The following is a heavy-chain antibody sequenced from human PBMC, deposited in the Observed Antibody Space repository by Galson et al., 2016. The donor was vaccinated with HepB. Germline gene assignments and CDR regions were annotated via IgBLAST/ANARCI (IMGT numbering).Heavy chain of an antibody. CDR2: ISSRNNI. CDR3: ARDNSGWSRNY. J-gene: IGHJ4*02. Sequence: SLRLSCAASGFTFSTYSMSWIRQAPGKGLEWVSSISSRNNIYQAELLKGRFTISRDNAKSSLYLQMNSRRAEDTAVYYCARDNSGWSRNYWGQGTLVTVSS. D-gene: IGHD6-19*01. V-gene: IGHV3-21*06. CDR1: GFTFSTYS.